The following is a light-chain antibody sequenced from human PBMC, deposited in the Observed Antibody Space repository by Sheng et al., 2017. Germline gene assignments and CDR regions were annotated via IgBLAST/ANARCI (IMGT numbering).Light chain of an antibody. CDR1: GSNVGYYNY. CDR2: DVT. J-gene: IGLJ2*01. V-gene: IGLV2-11*01. CDR3: CSYVGSNSVV. Sequence: QSALTQPRSVSGSPGQAVTISCTGTGSNVGYYNYVSWYQQHPGKAPKLMIFDVTQRPSGVPDRFSGSKSGSTASLTISGLQAEDEAEYYCCSYVGSNSVVFGGGTKLTVL.